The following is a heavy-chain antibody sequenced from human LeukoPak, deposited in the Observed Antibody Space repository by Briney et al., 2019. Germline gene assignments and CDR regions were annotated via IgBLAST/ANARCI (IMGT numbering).Heavy chain of an antibody. V-gene: IGHV3-7*01. CDR3: AREITVVDSY. J-gene: IGHJ4*02. CDR2: IDGDGTEK. Sequence: GGSLRLFCAASAFTFNRYWMNGLRQAPAKGLEGVAGIDGDGTEKYYVESVKGRFTISRDNAKKSVYLQMNSLRADDTAVYYCAREITVVDSYWGQGTLVTVSS. D-gene: IGHD2-2*01. CDR1: AFTFNRYW.